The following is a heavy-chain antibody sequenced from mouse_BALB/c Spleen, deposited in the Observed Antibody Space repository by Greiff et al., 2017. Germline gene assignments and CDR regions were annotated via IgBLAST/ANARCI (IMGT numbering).Heavy chain of an antibody. CDR1: GYTFTSYD. D-gene: IGHD2-14*01. CDR3: ARTPSIGYDEGALFAY. Sequence: QVQLKQSGPELVKPGALVKISCKASGYTFTSYDINWVKQRPGQGLEWIGQIYPGDGDTNYNGKFKGKATLTADKSSSTAYMQLSSLTSEDSAVYFCARTPSIGYDEGALFAYWGQGTLVTVSA. CDR2: IYPGDGDT. V-gene: IGHV1S56*01. J-gene: IGHJ3*01.